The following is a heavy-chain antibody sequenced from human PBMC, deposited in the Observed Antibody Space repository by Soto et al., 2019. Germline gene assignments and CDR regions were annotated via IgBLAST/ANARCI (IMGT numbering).Heavy chain of an antibody. CDR2: ISGSGGST. Sequence: ELQLLESGGGLVQPGGSLRLSCAASGFIFSSYAMSWVRQAPGKGLEWVSGISGSGGSTYYADSVKGRFTISRDNSKNTLHLQMNSLRAEDTAVYYCAKTGYVDWIDGMDVWGQGTTVTFAS. J-gene: IGHJ6*02. D-gene: IGHD3-9*01. CDR3: AKTGYVDWIDGMDV. CDR1: GFIFSSYA. V-gene: IGHV3-23*01.